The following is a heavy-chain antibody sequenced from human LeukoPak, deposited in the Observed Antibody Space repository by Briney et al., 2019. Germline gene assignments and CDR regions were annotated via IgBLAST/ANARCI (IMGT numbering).Heavy chain of an antibody. CDR1: GYTFTSYG. CDR2: ISAYNGNT. V-gene: IGHV1-18*04. CDR3: ARVPKPLWFGGKSKAGREYYFDY. D-gene: IGHD3-10*01. Sequence: GASVKVSCEASGYTFTSYGISWVRQAPGQGLEWMGWISAYNGNTNYAQKLQGRVTMTTDTSTSTAYMELRSLRSDDTAVYYCARVPKPLWFGGKSKAGREYYFDYWGQGTLVTVSS. J-gene: IGHJ4*02.